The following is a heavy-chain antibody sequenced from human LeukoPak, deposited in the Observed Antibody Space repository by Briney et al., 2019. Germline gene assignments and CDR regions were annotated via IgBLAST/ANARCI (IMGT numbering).Heavy chain of an antibody. CDR1: GFTFSGYY. CDR2: ISSSSSYT. V-gene: IGHV3-11*05. Sequence: PGGSLRLSCAASGFTFSGYYMSWIRQAPGKGLEWVSYISSSSSYTNYADSVKGRFTISRDNAKNSLYLQMNSLRAEDTAVYYCARGSGKKLWLSDFDYWGQGTLVTVSS. J-gene: IGHJ4*02. CDR3: ARGSGKKLWLSDFDY. D-gene: IGHD5-18*01.